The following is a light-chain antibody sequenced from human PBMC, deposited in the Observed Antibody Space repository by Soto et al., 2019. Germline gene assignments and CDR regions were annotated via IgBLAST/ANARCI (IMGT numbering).Light chain of an antibody. CDR2: DVS. Sequence: QSVLTQPASVSGSPGQSITISCTGTSSDVGGYNYVSWYQQHPGKAPKLMIYDVSNRPSGVSNRFSGSKSGNTASLTISGLQAEDEADYYCSSYTSSTVVFGGGTQQTVL. V-gene: IGLV2-14*01. J-gene: IGLJ2*01. CDR3: SSYTSSTVV. CDR1: SSDVGGYNY.